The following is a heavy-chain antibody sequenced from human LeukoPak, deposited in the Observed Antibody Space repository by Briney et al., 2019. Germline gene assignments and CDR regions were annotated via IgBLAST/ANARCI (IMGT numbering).Heavy chain of an antibody. D-gene: IGHD4-17*01. CDR2: ISYDGSKK. CDR3: ARNDYGTYYFDY. J-gene: IGHJ4*02. V-gene: IGHV3-30-3*01. Sequence: PGGSLRLSCAASGFTVSSSYMSWVRQAPGKGLEWVAVISYDGSKKYYADSVKGRFTISRDNSKNTLYLQMNSLRAKDTAVYYCARNDYGTYYFDYWGQGTLVTVSS. CDR1: GFTVSSSY.